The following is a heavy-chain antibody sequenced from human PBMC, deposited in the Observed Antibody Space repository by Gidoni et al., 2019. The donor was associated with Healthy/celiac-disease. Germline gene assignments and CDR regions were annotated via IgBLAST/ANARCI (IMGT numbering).Heavy chain of an antibody. CDR3: ARDRSEVTIFGVVLYGMDV. Sequence: QVQLQESGPGLVKPSETLSLTCTVSGGSISSYYWSWIRQPPGKGLEWIGYIYYSGSTNYNPSLKSRVTISVDTAKNQFSLKLSSVTAADTAVYYCARDRSEVTIFGVVLYGMDVWGQGTTVTVSS. CDR2: IYYSGST. CDR1: GGSISSYY. J-gene: IGHJ6*02. V-gene: IGHV4-59*01. D-gene: IGHD3-3*01.